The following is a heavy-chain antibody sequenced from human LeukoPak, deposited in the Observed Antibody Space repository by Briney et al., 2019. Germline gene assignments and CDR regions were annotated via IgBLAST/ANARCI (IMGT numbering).Heavy chain of an antibody. CDR3: AKDRWIRRITMAGQDY. V-gene: IGHV3-30*18. D-gene: IGHD6-19*01. CDR1: GFDFSDYA. CDR2: ISYDGSNE. J-gene: IGHJ4*02. Sequence: GGSLRLSCAASGFDFSDYAMHWVRQSPAKGLEWVAVISYDGSNEYYADSVKGRFTTSRDNSKNTLYLQMNSLRPEDTAVYYCAKDRWIRRITMAGQDYWGQGTQVTVSS.